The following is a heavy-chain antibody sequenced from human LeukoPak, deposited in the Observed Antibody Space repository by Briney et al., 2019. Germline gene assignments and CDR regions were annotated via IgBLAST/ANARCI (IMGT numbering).Heavy chain of an antibody. CDR3: VLSSTFGESLYNWFDP. J-gene: IGHJ5*02. V-gene: IGHV5-51*01. CDR2: IYPGDSDT. Sequence: GESLKISCKGSGYSFTSYWIGWVRQMPGKGLEWMGIIYPGDSDTRYSPSFQGQVTISADKSISTAYLQWSSLKASDTAMYYCVLSSTFGESLYNWFDPWGQGTLVTVSS. CDR1: GYSFTSYW. D-gene: IGHD3-10*01.